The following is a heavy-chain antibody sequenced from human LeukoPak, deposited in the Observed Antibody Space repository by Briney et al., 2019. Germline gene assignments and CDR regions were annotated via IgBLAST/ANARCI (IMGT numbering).Heavy chain of an antibody. V-gene: IGHV4-4*02. CDR3: ARERFGDYGPGGRYNWFDP. Sequence: KTSETLSLTCAVSGGSISSSNWWSWVRQPPGKGLEWIGEIYHSGSTNYNPSLKSRVTISVDTSKNQFSLKLSSVTAADTAVYYCARERFGDYGPGGRYNWFDPWGQGTLVTVSS. J-gene: IGHJ5*02. D-gene: IGHD4-17*01. CDR2: IYHSGST. CDR1: GGSISSSNW.